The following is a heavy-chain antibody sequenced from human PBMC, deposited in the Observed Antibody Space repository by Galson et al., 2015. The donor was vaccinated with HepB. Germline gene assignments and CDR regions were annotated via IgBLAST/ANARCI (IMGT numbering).Heavy chain of an antibody. Sequence: SVKVSCKASGYTFTSYYMHWVRQAPGQGLEWMGIINPSGGSTSYAQKFQGRVTMTRDTSTSTVYMELSSLRSEDTAVYYCARPGIAAAGSISPFVYWGQGTLVTVSS. D-gene: IGHD6-13*01. CDR3: ARPGIAAAGSISPFVY. CDR2: INPSGGST. J-gene: IGHJ4*02. CDR1: GYTFTSYY. V-gene: IGHV1-46*01.